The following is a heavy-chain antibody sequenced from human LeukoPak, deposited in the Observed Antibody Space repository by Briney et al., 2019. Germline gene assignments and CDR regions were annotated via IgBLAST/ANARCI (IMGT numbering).Heavy chain of an antibody. CDR2: INPSGGST. CDR3: ARVARETEDEVGFLFDY. D-gene: IGHD1-26*01. CDR1: RYTFTSYY. Sequence: ASVKVSCKASRYTFTSYYMHWVRQAPGQGLEWMGIINPSGGSTSYAQKFQGRVTMTRDTSTSTVYMELSSLRSEDTAVYYCARVARETEDEVGFLFDYWGQGTLVTVSS. J-gene: IGHJ4*02. V-gene: IGHV1-46*01.